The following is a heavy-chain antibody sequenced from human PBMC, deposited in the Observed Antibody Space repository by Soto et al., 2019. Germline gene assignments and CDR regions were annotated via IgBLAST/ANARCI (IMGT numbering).Heavy chain of an antibody. CDR2: TSYDGNNE. D-gene: IGHD1-1*01. CDR3: AKDKGVFNWATSYFDY. Sequence: GGSLRLSCAASGFTFSNYAMHWVRQAPGEGLEWVALTSYDGNNEYYTDSVKGRFTISRDNSKNTLFLQMNGPRPEDTAVYYCAKDKGVFNWATSYFDYWGQGALVTVSS. V-gene: IGHV3-30*18. CDR1: GFTFSNYA. J-gene: IGHJ4*02.